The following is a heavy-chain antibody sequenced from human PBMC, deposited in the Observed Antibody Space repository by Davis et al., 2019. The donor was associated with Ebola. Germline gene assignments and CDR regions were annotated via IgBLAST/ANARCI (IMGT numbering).Heavy chain of an antibody. CDR1: GGSISRGGSY. CDR3: AREAYSDYPRYKWFDT. CDR2: IYYNGRT. D-gene: IGHD4-11*01. Sequence: LRLSCTVSGGSISRGGSYWNWIRQHPGKGLEWIGYIYYNGRTDFNPSLKSRINISVDTSKNHFSLELTSVTVADTAVYFCAREAYSDYPRYKWFDTWGQGTLVTVSS. J-gene: IGHJ5*02. V-gene: IGHV4-31*03.